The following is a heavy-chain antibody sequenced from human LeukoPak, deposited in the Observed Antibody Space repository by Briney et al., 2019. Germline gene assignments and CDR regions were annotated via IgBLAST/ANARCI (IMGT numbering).Heavy chain of an antibody. J-gene: IGHJ4*02. Sequence: GGSLRLSCAASGFTFSNAWMSWVRQAPGKGLEWVGRIKSKTDGGTTDYAAPVKGRFTISRDDSKNTLYLQMNSLKTEDTAVYYCTTDHEPYYDFWSGYYLNDYWGQGTLVTVSS. CDR3: TTDHEPYYDFWSGYYLNDY. V-gene: IGHV3-15*01. CDR1: GFTFSNAW. CDR2: IKSKTDGGTT. D-gene: IGHD3-3*01.